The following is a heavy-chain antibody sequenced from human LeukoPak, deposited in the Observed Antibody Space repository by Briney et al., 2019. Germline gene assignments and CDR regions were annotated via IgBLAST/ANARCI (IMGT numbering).Heavy chain of an antibody. CDR3: ARIGRYSGSYSGNWFDP. Sequence: ASVKVSCKASGYTFTRYYMHWVRQAPRQGLEWMGSIHPNSGGTNYAQKFQGRVTMTRDTSISTAYMELSRLRSDDTAVYYCARIGRYSGSYSGNWFDPWGQGTLVTVSS. D-gene: IGHD1-26*01. V-gene: IGHV1-2*02. J-gene: IGHJ5*02. CDR2: IHPNSGGT. CDR1: GYTFTRYY.